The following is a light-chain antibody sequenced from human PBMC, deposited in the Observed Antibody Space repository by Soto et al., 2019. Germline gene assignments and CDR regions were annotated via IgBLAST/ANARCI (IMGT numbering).Light chain of an antibody. Sequence: EIVLTQSPGTLSLSPGERATLSCRASQSVSSSYLAWYQQKPGQAPRLLIYGASSRATGIPDRFSGGGSETDFTLTISRLEPEDFAVYYCKQYGSSSWTFGQGTKVELK. CDR1: QSVSSSY. V-gene: IGKV3-20*01. J-gene: IGKJ1*01. CDR2: GAS. CDR3: KQYGSSSWT.